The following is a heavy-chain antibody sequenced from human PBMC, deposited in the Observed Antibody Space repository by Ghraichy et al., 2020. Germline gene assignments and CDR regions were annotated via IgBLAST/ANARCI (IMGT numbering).Heavy chain of an antibody. D-gene: IGHD1-26*01. J-gene: IGHJ4*02. V-gene: IGHV1-3*01. Sequence: ASVKVSCKTSTSGYTFHAYAMHWVRHAPVQRHEWMGWINAGDGDTKYSQKFQGRVTFTTDTSASTAYMELTNLRSEDTAVYYCAKGLWIVGTTIPDYWGQGTLFFVPS. CDR2: INAGDGDT. CDR3: AKGLWIVGTTIPDY. CDR1: GYTFHAYA.